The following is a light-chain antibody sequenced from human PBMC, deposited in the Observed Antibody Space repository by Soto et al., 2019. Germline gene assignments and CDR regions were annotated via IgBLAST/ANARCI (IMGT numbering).Light chain of an antibody. V-gene: IGLV3-9*01. Sequence: SYELTQPLSVSVALGQTARITCAGNNIGSKNVHWYQQKPGQAPVLVIYSDNNRPSGIPERLSGSNSGNTATLTISRAQAGDEADYYCQVWGTTTGWVFGGGTKVTVL. J-gene: IGLJ3*02. CDR2: SDN. CDR3: QVWGTTTGWV. CDR1: NIGSKN.